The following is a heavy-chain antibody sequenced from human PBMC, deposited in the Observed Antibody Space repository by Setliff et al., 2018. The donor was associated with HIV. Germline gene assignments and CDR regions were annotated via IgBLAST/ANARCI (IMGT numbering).Heavy chain of an antibody. CDR3: ARGSYYDYVWGNYRYTGFDY. Sequence: SETLSLTCTVSGGSISSYYWSWIRQPPGKGLEWIGYIYTSGSTNYNPSLKSRVTISVDTSKNQFSLKLNSVTAADTAVYYCARGSYYDYVWGNYRYTGFDYWGQGTLVTVSS. D-gene: IGHD3-16*02. V-gene: IGHV4-4*08. J-gene: IGHJ4*02. CDR2: IYTSGST. CDR1: GGSISSYY.